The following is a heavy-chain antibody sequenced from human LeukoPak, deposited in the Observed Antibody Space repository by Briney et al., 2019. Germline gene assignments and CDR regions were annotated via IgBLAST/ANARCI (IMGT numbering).Heavy chain of an antibody. CDR2: ISNGGSTL. CDR1: GFTFSDYY. D-gene: IGHD1-1*01. Sequence: KPGGSLGLSCAASGFTFSDYYMSWIRQAPGKGLEWVSYISNGGSTLYYAASVKGRFTISRANAKNSLYLQMNSLRAEDTAVYYCARDIPQTGAPGELDYWGQGTLVTVSS. J-gene: IGHJ4*02. V-gene: IGHV3-11*04. CDR3: ARDIPQTGAPGELDY.